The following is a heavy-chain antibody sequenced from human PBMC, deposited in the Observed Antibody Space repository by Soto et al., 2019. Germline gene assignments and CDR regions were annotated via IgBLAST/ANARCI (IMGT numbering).Heavy chain of an antibody. Sequence: QITLKESGPTLVKPTQTLTLTCIFSGFSFSADGVGVGWIRQPPGRALECLPFIYWDDDPRYRPSLKSRLTITKDSSKNQVVLTMTNMDPLDTATYYCAHAFGGTSWPNDAFDVWGQGTVVTVSS. V-gene: IGHV2-5*02. CDR3: AHAFGGTSWPNDAFDV. J-gene: IGHJ3*01. CDR1: GFSFSADGVG. D-gene: IGHD3-16*01. CDR2: IYWDDDP.